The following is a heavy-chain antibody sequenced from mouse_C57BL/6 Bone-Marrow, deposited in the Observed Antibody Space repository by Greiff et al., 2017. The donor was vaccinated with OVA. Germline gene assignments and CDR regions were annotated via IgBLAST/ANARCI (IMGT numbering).Heavy chain of an antibody. CDR3: TRGIYYGTTGAY. J-gene: IGHJ3*01. V-gene: IGHV1-15*01. Sequence: QVQLQQSGAELVRPGASVTLSCKASGYTFTDYEMHWVKQTPVHGLEWIGAIDPETGGTAYNQKFKGKAILTADKSSSTAYMELRSLTSEDSAVDYCTRGIYYGTTGAYWGQGTLVTVSA. D-gene: IGHD2-1*01. CDR1: GYTFTDYE. CDR2: IDPETGGT.